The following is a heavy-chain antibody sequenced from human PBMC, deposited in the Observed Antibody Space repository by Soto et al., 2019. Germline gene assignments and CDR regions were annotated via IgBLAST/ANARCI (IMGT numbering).Heavy chain of an antibody. V-gene: IGHV3-30*09. CDR1: PFTFRSYS. D-gene: IGHD2-15*01. Sequence: QEQMVQSGGGVVQPGRSLRLSCAASPFTFRSYSMHWVRQAPGKGLEWVTSISYDGSKESYADSVKGRFAVPRDNSKNTLYLQMNSLRPEDTAVYYCARYCNGGACYSASLDYWGQGTQVTVSS. CDR2: ISYDGSKE. CDR3: ARYCNGGACYSASLDY. J-gene: IGHJ4*02.